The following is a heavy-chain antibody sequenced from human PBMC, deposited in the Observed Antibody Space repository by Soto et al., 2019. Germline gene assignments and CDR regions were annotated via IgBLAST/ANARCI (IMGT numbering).Heavy chain of an antibody. J-gene: IGHJ5*02. V-gene: IGHV1-18*04. CDR1: GYTFTGYY. D-gene: IGHD6-13*01. CDR2: ISAYNGNT. CDR3: ARDPSSSSWLYNWFDP. Sequence: ASVKVSCKASGYTFTGYYMHWVRQAPGQGLEWMGWISAYNGNTNYAQKLQGRVTMTTDTSTSTAYMELRSLRSDDTAVYYCARDPSSSSWLYNWFDPWGQGTLVTVSS.